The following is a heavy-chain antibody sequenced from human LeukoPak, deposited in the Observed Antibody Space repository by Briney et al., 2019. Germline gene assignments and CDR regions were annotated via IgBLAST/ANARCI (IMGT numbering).Heavy chain of an antibody. CDR2: IYSGGST. Sequence: GSLRLSCAASGFTVSSNYMSWVRQAPGKGLEWVSVIYSGGSTYYADSVKGRFTISRDNSKNTLYLQMNSLRPEDTSVFFCARGAYSGYPLGFYFDSWGQGILVTVSS. V-gene: IGHV3-53*01. D-gene: IGHD6-25*01. CDR3: ARGAYSGYPLGFYFDS. J-gene: IGHJ4*02. CDR1: GFTVSSNY.